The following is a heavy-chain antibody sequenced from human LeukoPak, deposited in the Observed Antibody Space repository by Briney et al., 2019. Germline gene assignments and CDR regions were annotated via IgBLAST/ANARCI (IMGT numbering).Heavy chain of an antibody. Sequence: GGSLRLSCAASGFSFSSFAMTWVRQAPGKGLEWVSSITGGHYATYNTDSVKGRFTISRDNAKNTLYLQMNSLRADDTAIYYCTKDPNGDYIGAFDPWGQGALVTVSS. V-gene: IGHV3-23*01. J-gene: IGHJ5*02. CDR3: TKDPNGDYIGAFDP. CDR2: ITGGHYAT. D-gene: IGHD4-17*01. CDR1: GFSFSSFA.